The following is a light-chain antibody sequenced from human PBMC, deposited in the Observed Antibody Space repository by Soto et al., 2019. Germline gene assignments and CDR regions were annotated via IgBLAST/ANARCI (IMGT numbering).Light chain of an antibody. CDR1: QTVISTY. J-gene: IGKJ3*01. Sequence: EVVLTQSPGTLSLSPGERASLSCRASQTVISTYLAWYQHKPGQAPGLLIYGTSNRATGISDGFSGSGSGTDFTLTISRLEPEDFAVYYCLQYSNSPSRGFSFGPGTKVDIK. V-gene: IGKV3-20*01. CDR2: GTS. CDR3: LQYSNSPSRGFS.